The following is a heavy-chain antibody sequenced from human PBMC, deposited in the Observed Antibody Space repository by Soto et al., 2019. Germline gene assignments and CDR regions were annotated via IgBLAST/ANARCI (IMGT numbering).Heavy chain of an antibody. J-gene: IGHJ4*02. CDR2: IIPIFGTA. D-gene: IGHD3-22*01. CDR1: GGTFSSYA. Sequence: SVKVSCKASGGTFSSYAISWVRQAPGQGLEWMGGIIPIFGTANYAQKFQGRVTITADESTSTAYMELSSLRSEDTAVYYCAREKDDSSGYYYSFLDYWGQGTLVTVSS. V-gene: IGHV1-69*13. CDR3: AREKDDSSGYYYSFLDY.